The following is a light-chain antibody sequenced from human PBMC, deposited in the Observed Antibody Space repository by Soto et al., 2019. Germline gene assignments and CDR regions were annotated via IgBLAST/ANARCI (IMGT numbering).Light chain of an antibody. CDR2: GAS. Sequence: EIVMTQSPATLSVSPGGRATLSCRASQSVSSSYLAWYQQKPGQAPRLLIYGASSRATGIPDRFSGSGSGTEFTLTISSLQSEDFAVYYCQQYIRWPLTFGGGTKVDIK. CDR3: QQYIRWPLT. J-gene: IGKJ4*01. V-gene: IGKV3D-15*01. CDR1: QSVSSSY.